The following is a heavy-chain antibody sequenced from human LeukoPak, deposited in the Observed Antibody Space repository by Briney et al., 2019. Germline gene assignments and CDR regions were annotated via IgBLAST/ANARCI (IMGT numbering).Heavy chain of an antibody. CDR3: ATRRPNYDILTGYYRNYFDY. V-gene: IGHV1-24*01. D-gene: IGHD3-9*01. CDR2: FDPEDGET. CDR1: GYTLTELS. J-gene: IGHJ4*02. Sequence: ASVKVSCKVSGYTLTELSMHWVRQASGKGLEWMGGFDPEDGETIYAQKFQGRVTMTEDTSTDTAYMELSSLRSEDTAVYYCATRRPNYDILTGYYRNYFDYWGQGTLVTVSS.